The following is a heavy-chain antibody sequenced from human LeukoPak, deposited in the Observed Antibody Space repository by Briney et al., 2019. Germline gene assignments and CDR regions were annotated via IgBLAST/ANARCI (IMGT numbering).Heavy chain of an antibody. J-gene: IGHJ4*02. D-gene: IGHD6-6*01. CDR1: GFTFSTYW. V-gene: IGHV3-74*01. CDR2: IKSDGTST. CDR3: AREYSSSSGGY. Sequence: GGSLRLSCAASGFTFSTYWMHWVRQAPGKGLVWVSRIKSDGTSTYYADSVKGRFTISRDSSKNTLYLQMNSLRAEDTAVYYCAREYSSSSGGYWGQGTLVTVSS.